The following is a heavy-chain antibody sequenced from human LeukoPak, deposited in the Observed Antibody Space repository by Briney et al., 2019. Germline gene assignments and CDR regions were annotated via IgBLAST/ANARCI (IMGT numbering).Heavy chain of an antibody. J-gene: IGHJ4*02. CDR2: FDPEDGET. CDR3: ARSRSGWYGRFDY. Sequence: ASVKVSCKVSGYTLTELPMHWVRQAPGKGLEWMGGFDPEDGETIYAQKFQGRVTMTEDTSTDTAYMELRSLRSDDTAVYYCARSRSGWYGRFDYWGQGTLVTVSS. CDR1: GYTLTELP. V-gene: IGHV1-24*01. D-gene: IGHD6-19*01.